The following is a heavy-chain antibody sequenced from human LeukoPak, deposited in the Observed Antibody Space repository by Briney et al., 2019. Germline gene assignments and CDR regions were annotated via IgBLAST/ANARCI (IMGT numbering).Heavy chain of an antibody. CDR3: ARRNDFGI. CDR1: GGSISGDH. CDR2: IYYSGST. Sequence: SETLSLTCTVSGGSISGDHWNWIRQPPGKGLEWIGYIYYSGSTNYNPSLKSRVTISIDTSKNQFSLKLTSLTAPDTALYYCARRNDFGIWGKGTMVTVSS. V-gene: IGHV4-59*08. J-gene: IGHJ3*02.